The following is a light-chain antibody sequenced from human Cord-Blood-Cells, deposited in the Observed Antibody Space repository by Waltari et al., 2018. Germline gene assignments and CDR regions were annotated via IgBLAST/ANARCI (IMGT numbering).Light chain of an antibody. V-gene: IGLV2-23*01. CDR1: SSDGGSYNL. J-gene: IGLJ3*02. CDR2: EGS. CDR3: CSYAGSNWV. Sequence: QSALTQPASVSGSPGLSITISCTGTSSDGGSYNLVSWYQQHPGKAPKLMIYEGSKRPSRVSNRFSGSKSGNTDSLTISGLQAEDEADYYCCSYAGSNWVFGGGTKLTVL.